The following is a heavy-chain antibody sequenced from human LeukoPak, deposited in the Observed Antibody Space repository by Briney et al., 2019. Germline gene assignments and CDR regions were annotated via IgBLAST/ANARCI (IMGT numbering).Heavy chain of an antibody. CDR3: ARGGRDAYNAYFDF. CDR2: VIPIIGLT. Sequence: SVKVSCKASGGTFFTYAYTWVRQAPGQGLEWMGRVIPIIGLTNYAQKFQGRVTITADKSTSTAYMELRSLKSEDTAVYYCARGGRDAYNAYFDFWGQGSLVTVSS. V-gene: IGHV1-69*04. D-gene: IGHD5-24*01. J-gene: IGHJ4*02. CDR1: GGTFFTYA.